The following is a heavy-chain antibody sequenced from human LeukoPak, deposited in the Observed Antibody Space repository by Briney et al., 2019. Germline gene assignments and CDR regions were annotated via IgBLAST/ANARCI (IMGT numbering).Heavy chain of an antibody. CDR1: GFTFSSYA. D-gene: IGHD2-2*01. Sequence: PGGSLRLSCAASGFTFSSYAMSWVRQAPGKGLEWVSAISGSGGSTYYADSVKGRFTISRDNAKNSLYLQMNSLRAEDTAVYYCARTGSHQLLKYYYYYYGMDVWGQGTTVTVSS. CDR3: ARTGSHQLLKYYYYYYGMDV. CDR2: ISGSGGST. J-gene: IGHJ6*02. V-gene: IGHV3-23*01.